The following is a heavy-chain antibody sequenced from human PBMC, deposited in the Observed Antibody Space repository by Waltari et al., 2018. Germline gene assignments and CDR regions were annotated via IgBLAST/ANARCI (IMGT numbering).Heavy chain of an antibody. J-gene: IGHJ5*02. Sequence: QLVESGGDLIQPGGSLRLSCAASGLTVSNSYMNWVRQAPRKRLEWVSVIHGVNNTYYADSVKGRFAISRDNSKNTLYLQMNNLRTEETAVYYCASFSEPPWGQGTLVTVSS. CDR2: IHGVNNT. D-gene: IGHD1-26*01. CDR1: GLTVSNSY. V-gene: IGHV3-53*01. CDR3: ASFSEPP.